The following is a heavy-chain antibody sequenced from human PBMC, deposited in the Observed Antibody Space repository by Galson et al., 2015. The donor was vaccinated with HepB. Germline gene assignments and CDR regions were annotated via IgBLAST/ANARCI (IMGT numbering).Heavy chain of an antibody. Sequence: SLRLSCAASGFTFSSYSMNWVRQAPGKGLEWVSYISSSSDTIDYTDSVKGRFTISRDNAKNSLCLRMNSLRAEDAAVYYCARDRGGSGSYLSYYYDMDVWGQGTTVTVSS. CDR3: ARDRGGSGSYLSYYYDMDV. J-gene: IGHJ6*02. CDR2: ISSSSDTI. D-gene: IGHD3-10*01. CDR1: GFTFSSYS. V-gene: IGHV3-48*04.